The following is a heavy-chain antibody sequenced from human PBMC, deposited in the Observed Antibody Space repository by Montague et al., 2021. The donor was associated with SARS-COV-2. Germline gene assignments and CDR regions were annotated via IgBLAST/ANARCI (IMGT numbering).Heavy chain of an antibody. D-gene: IGHD2-21*02. CDR1: GGSISTYY. CDR3: ARHVDSCGGHCRNWYFDL. J-gene: IGHJ2*01. V-gene: IGHV4-59*08. Sequence: SETLSLTCTVSGGSISTYYWSWIRQPPGKGLEWIGYIYYSGSTNYYPSLKSRVTMSVDTSKNQFSLGLISLTATDTAMYYCARHVDSCGGHCRNWYFDLWGRGTLVTVSS. CDR2: IYYSGST.